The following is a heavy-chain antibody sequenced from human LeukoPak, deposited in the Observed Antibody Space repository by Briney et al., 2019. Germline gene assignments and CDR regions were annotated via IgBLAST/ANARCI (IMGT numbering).Heavy chain of an antibody. CDR1: GFSVSNNY. D-gene: IGHD1-14*01. V-gene: IGHV3-53*01. J-gene: IGHJ6*04. CDR3: ARDSTGASV. Sequence: LGGSLRLSCAASGFSVSNNYVSWVRQAPGKGLEWISAVYSGGDTYYIESVRGRFTISRDNSKNTIHLQMNGLTPEDTAMYYCARDSTGASVWGKGTTVTVSS. CDR2: VYSGGDT.